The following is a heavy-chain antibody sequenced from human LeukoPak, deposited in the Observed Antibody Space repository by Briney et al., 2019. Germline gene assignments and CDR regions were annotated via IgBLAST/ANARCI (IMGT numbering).Heavy chain of an antibody. J-gene: IGHJ4*02. D-gene: IGHD4-17*01. CDR1: GFTVSSNY. Sequence: GGSLRLSCAASGFTVSSNYMSWVRQAPGKGLEWVAVIWYDGSNKYYADSVKGRFTISRDNSKNTLYLQMNSLRAEDTAVYYCARDFHHGDYVIDYWGQGTLVTVSS. CDR2: IWYDGSNK. V-gene: IGHV3-33*08. CDR3: ARDFHHGDYVIDY.